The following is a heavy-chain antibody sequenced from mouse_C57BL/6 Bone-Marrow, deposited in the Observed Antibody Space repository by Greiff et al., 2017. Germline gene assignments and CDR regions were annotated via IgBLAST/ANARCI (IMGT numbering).Heavy chain of an antibody. D-gene: IGHD2-2*01. V-gene: IGHV1-81*01. Sequence: VQLQQSGAELARPGASVKLSCKASGYTFTSYGISWVKQRTGQGLEWIGEIYPRSGNTYYNEKFKGKATLTAEKSSSTAYMELRSLTSEDSAVYFCAREGGYPAYFDYWGQGTTLTVSS. J-gene: IGHJ2*01. CDR1: GYTFTSYG. CDR3: AREGGYPAYFDY. CDR2: IYPRSGNT.